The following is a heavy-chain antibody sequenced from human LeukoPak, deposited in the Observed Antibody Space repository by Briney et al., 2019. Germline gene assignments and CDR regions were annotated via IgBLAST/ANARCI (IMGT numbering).Heavy chain of an antibody. Sequence: AETLSLTCTVSGGLISDRNYYWGWIRQPPGKGLEWIGSIFYSGTNYYNPSLKTRVTMSEDMSQNQFFLKLSSVTAADTAVYYCARRVNSSGWYFGYWGQGILATVSS. CDR3: ARRVNSSGWYFGY. J-gene: IGHJ4*02. CDR1: GGLISDRNYY. D-gene: IGHD3-22*01. V-gene: IGHV4-39*01. CDR2: IFYSGTN.